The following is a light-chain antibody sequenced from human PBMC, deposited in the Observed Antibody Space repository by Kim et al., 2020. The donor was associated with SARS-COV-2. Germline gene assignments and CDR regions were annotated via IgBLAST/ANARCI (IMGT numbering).Light chain of an antibody. CDR2: AAS. Sequence: STGDRVTLTCRASQGIRSYLAWYQQKPGKAPKLLIYAASTLQSGVPSRFSGSGSGTDFTLTISCLQSEDFATYYCQQYYSYPPWTFGQGTKVDIK. CDR3: QQYYSYPPWT. CDR1: QGIRSY. V-gene: IGKV1-8*01. J-gene: IGKJ1*01.